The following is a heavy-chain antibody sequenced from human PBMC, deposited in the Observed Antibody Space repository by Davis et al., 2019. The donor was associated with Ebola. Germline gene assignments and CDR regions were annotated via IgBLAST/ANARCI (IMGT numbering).Heavy chain of an antibody. J-gene: IGHJ3*02. V-gene: IGHV3-23*01. CDR2: ISGSGGST. D-gene: IGHD3-10*01. Sequence: GESLKISCAASGFTFSSYAMSWVRQAPGKGLEWVSAISGSGGSTYYADSVKGRFTISRDNSKNTLYLQMNSLRAEDTAVYYCAKEVVQGPHGAFDIWGQGTMVTVSS. CDR3: AKEVVQGPHGAFDI. CDR1: GFTFSSYA.